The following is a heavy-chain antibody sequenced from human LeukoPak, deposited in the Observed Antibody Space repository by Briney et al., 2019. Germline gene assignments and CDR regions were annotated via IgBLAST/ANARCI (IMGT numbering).Heavy chain of an antibody. CDR2: INHSGST. D-gene: IGHD3-10*01. CDR1: GGSFSGYY. Sequence: PLETLSLTCAVYGGSFSGYYWSWIRQPPGKGLEWIGEINHSGSTNYNPSLKSRVTISVDTSKNQFSLKLSSVTAADTAVYYCARPYYYGSGSYWAYWGQGTLVTVSS. CDR3: ARPYYYGSGSYWAY. J-gene: IGHJ4*02. V-gene: IGHV4-34*01.